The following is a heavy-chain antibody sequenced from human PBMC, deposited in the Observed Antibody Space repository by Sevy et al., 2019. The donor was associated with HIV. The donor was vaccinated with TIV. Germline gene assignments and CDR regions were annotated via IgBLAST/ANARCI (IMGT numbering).Heavy chain of an antibody. V-gene: IGHV3-7*01. CDR1: GFTFSSYW. CDR3: ARGQRRTTGYSSSWFYFQH. Sequence: GESLKISCAASGFTFSSYWMSWVRQAPGKGLEWVANIKQDGSEKYYVDSVKGRFTISRDNAKNSLYLQMNSLRAEDTAVYYCARGQRRTTGYSSSWFYFQHWGQGTLVTVSS. CDR2: IKQDGSEK. J-gene: IGHJ1*01. D-gene: IGHD6-13*01.